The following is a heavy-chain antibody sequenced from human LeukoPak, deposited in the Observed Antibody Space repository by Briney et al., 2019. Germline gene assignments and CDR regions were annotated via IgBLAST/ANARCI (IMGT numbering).Heavy chain of an antibody. D-gene: IGHD6-19*01. CDR3: ARSPLTQAVAGLIDY. J-gene: IGHJ4*02. V-gene: IGHV1-2*06. CDR2: INPNSGGT. CDR1: GYTFIDYY. Sequence: ASVKVSCTASGYTFIDYYINWVRQAPGQGLEWMGRINPNSGGTNYAQKFQGRVTMTRDTSISTAYMDLSRLRSDDTAVYYCARSPLTQAVAGLIDYWGQGTLATVSS.